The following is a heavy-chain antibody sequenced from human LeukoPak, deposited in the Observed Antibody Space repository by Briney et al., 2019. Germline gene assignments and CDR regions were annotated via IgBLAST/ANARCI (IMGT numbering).Heavy chain of an antibody. CDR2: IYYSGST. J-gene: IGHJ6*03. V-gene: IGHV4-31*03. Sequence: SQTLSLTCTVSGGSISSGGYYWSWIRQHPGKGLEWIGYIYYSGSTYYNPSLKSRVTISVDTSKNQFSLKLSSVTAADTAVYYCARARYTTYYYYYMDVWGKGTTVTVSS. D-gene: IGHD3-9*01. CDR1: GGSISSGGYY. CDR3: ARARYTTYYYYYMDV.